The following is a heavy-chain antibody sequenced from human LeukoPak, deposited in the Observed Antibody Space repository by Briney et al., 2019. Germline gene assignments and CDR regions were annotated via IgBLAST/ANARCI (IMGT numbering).Heavy chain of an antibody. CDR3: AELGITLIGGV. CDR1: GFTFSSYE. J-gene: IGHJ6*04. V-gene: IGHV3-48*03. Sequence: GGSLRLSCAASGFTFSSYEMNWVRQAPGKGLEWVSYISSSGSTIYYADSVKGRFTISRDNAKNSLYLQMNSLRAEDTAVYYWAELGITLIGGVWGKGTTVTISS. CDR2: ISSSGSTI. D-gene: IGHD3-10*02.